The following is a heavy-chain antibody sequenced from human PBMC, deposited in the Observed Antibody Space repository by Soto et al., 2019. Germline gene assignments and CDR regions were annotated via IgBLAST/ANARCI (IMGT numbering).Heavy chain of an antibody. Sequence: GGSLRLSCAASGFTVSSYGMHWVRQAPGKGLEWVAVISYDGSNKYYADSVKGRFTISRDNSKNTLYLQMNSLRAEDTAVYYCAKEDWVKVATTEYYYYYGMDVWGQGTTVTVSS. CDR1: GFTVSSYG. J-gene: IGHJ6*02. D-gene: IGHD5-12*01. CDR2: ISYDGSNK. CDR3: AKEDWVKVATTEYYYYYGMDV. V-gene: IGHV3-30*18.